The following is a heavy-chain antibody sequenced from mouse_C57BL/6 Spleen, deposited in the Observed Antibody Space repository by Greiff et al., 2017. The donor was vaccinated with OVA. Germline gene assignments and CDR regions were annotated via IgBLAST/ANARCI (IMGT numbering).Heavy chain of an antibody. CDR1: GYTFTSYW. CDR2: IYPGNSDT. V-gene: IGHV1-5*01. CDR3: TREEGSYYSNSWFAY. D-gene: IGHD2-5*01. Sequence: VQLQQSGTVLARPGASVKMSCKTSGYTFTSYWMHWVKQRPGQGLEWIGAIYPGNSDTSYNQKFKGKAKLTAVTSASTAYMELSSLTNEDSAVYYCTREEGSYYSNSWFAYWGQGTLVTVSA. J-gene: IGHJ3*01.